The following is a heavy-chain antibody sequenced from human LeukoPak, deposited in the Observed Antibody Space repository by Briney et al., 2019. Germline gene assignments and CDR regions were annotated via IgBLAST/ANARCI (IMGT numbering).Heavy chain of an antibody. CDR2: ILYDRSNK. CDR3: AKSVYSTSSAHFDY. D-gene: IGHD6-6*01. V-gene: IGHV3-30*18. J-gene: IGHJ4*02. Sequence: PGRSLRLSCAASGFTFRSYGMHGVRQAPGKGLEGGAVILYDRSNKYYADSVEGRFTISRANSKNTLCLQMTSLRTKDTAVYYCAKSVYSTSSAHFDYCGQGTLVTVSS. CDR1: GFTFRSYG.